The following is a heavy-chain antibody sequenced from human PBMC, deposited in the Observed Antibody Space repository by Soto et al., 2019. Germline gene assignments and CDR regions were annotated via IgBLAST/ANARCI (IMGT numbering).Heavy chain of an antibody. CDR2: ISGSGGST. D-gene: IGHD3-3*01. CDR1: GFTFSSYA. CDR3: AKLRFWSGYPDYFDY. Sequence: GSLRLSCAASGFTFSSYAMSWVRQAPGKGLEWVSAISGSGGSTYYADSVKGRFTISRDNSKNTLYLQMNSLRAEDTAVYYCAKLRFWSGYPDYFDYWGQGTLVTVSS. V-gene: IGHV3-23*01. J-gene: IGHJ4*02.